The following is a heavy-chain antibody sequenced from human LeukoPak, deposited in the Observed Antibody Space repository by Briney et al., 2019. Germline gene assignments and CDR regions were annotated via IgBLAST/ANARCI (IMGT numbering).Heavy chain of an antibody. CDR2: ISGSGGST. D-gene: IGHD2-2*02. Sequence: GGSLRLSCAASGFTFSSYAMSWARQAPGKGLEGVSAISGSGGSTYYADSVKGRFTISRDNSKNTLYLQMNSLRAEDTAVYYCAKDRHIVVVPAAIGAFDYWGQGTLVTVSS. CDR3: AKDRHIVVVPAAIGAFDY. V-gene: IGHV3-23*01. J-gene: IGHJ4*02. CDR1: GFTFSSYA.